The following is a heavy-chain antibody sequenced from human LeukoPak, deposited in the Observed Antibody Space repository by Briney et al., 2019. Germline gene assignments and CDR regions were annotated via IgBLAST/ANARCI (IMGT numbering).Heavy chain of an antibody. V-gene: IGHV3-30*04. D-gene: IGHD3-3*01. CDR3: ARDRDYDFWSGYYWRSSYYYYGMDV. J-gene: IGHJ6*02. CDR2: ISYDGSNK. Sequence: PGGSLRLSCAASGFTFSSYAMHWVRQAPGKGLEWVAVISYDGSNKYYADSVKGRFTISRDNSKNTLYLQMNSLRAEDTAVYYCARDRDYDFWSGYYWRSSYYYYGMDVWGQGTTVTVSS. CDR1: GFTFSSYA.